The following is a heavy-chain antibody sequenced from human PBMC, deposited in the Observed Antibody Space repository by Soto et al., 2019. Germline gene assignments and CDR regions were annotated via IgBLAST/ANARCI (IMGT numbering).Heavy chain of an antibody. V-gene: IGHV3-33*06. CDR1: GFTFSSYG. Sequence: QVQLVEAGGGVVQPGRSLRLSCAASGFTFSSYGMHWVRQAPGKGLEWVAVIWYDGSNKNYADSVKGRFTISRENSKKSLYLQMNSLRAEGTAVYYRAKDPSMVRGVRAVGGMDVWGQGTTVTVSS. J-gene: IGHJ6*02. CDR2: IWYDGSNK. D-gene: IGHD3-10*01. CDR3: AKDPSMVRGVRAVGGMDV.